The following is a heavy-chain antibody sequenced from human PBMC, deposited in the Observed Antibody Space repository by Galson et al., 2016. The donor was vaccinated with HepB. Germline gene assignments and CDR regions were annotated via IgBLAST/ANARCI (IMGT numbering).Heavy chain of an antibody. CDR1: GDSLINDNW. J-gene: IGHJ4*02. Sequence: SETLSLTCSVSGDSLINDNWWNWVRQPPGKGLEWIGQIHQNGMTNYNPSLKNRATISLDNSKNQFFLKLNSVTATDTALYFCVREYCSGGTCHGFDKWGPGTLATVSS. CDR2: IHQNGMT. CDR3: VREYCSGGTCHGFDK. D-gene: IGHD2-15*01. V-gene: IGHV4-4*02.